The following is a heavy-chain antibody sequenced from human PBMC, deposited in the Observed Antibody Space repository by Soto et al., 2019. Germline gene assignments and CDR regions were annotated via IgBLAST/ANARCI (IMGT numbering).Heavy chain of an antibody. CDR3: ARVPDR. V-gene: IGHV4-30-2*01. J-gene: IGHJ1*01. CDR2: IYHSGST. D-gene: IGHD2-2*01. CDR1: GGSMSSGGYY. Sequence: QLPLQDSGSGLVKPSQTLSLTCAVSGGSMSSGGYYWSWIRQPPGKGLEWIGYIYHSGSTYYTPSLKSRVTISVDRSKSQFSLKLSSVTAADAAVYYCARVPDRWGQGTLVTVSS.